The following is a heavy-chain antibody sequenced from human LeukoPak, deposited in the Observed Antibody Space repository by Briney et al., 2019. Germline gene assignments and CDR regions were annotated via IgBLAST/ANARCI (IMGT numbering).Heavy chain of an antibody. CDR1: GFTVSSNY. Sequence: GGSLRLSCAASGFTVSSNYMSWVRQAPGKGLEWVSVIYSGGSTYYADSVKGRFTISRDNAKNSLYLQMNSLRAEDTAVYYCARAERATMVRAPRGWFDPWGQGTLVTVSS. CDR3: ARAERATMVRAPRGWFDP. CDR2: IYSGGST. D-gene: IGHD3-10*01. V-gene: IGHV3-53*01. J-gene: IGHJ5*02.